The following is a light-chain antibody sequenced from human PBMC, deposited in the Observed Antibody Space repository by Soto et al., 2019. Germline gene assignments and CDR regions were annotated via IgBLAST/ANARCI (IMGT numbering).Light chain of an antibody. V-gene: IGKV1-5*01. CDR1: QKISTY. J-gene: IGKJ1*01. Sequence: DIQMTQSPSTLSASVGDRVTITCRASQKISTYLNWYQQEPGKAPKLLIYSASSLQSGVPSRFSGSGSGTEFTLTISNLQPDDFATYYCQHYNSYSEAFGQGTKVDIK. CDR3: QHYNSYSEA. CDR2: SAS.